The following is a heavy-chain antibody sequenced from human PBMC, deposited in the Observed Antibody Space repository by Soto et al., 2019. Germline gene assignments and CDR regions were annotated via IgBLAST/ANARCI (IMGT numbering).Heavy chain of an antibody. Sequence: QDQLVQSGAEVKKPGSSVKVSCKASGGTFSSHTFSWVRQAPGQGLEWMGRIIPALGTATYAQKFQGRVTITADESATTVYMELNSLRSEDTAVYYCARPPFGDYWYFDHWGRGTLVTVSS. V-gene: IGHV1-69*08. CDR2: IIPALGTA. J-gene: IGHJ2*01. D-gene: IGHD4-17*01. CDR1: GGTFSSHT. CDR3: ARPPFGDYWYFDH.